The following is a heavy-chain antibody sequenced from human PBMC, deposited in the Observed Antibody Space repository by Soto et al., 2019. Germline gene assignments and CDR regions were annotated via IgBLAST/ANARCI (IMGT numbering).Heavy chain of an antibody. Sequence: ASVKVSCKASGYTFTGYYMHWLRQAPGQGLEWMGWINPNSGDTNYAQKFQGWVTMTRDAPISAAYMELSRLTSDDTAVYYCAGDPINGFSDAFDIWGQGTMVTVSS. V-gene: IGHV1-2*04. CDR2: INPNSGDT. D-gene: IGHD4-17*01. CDR3: AGDPINGFSDAFDI. J-gene: IGHJ3*02. CDR1: GYTFTGYY.